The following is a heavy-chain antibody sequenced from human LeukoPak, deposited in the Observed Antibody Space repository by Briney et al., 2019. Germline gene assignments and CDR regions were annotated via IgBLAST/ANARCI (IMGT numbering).Heavy chain of an antibody. CDR1: GGSISSGDYY. CDR3: ARGGPANYYDSSGPFLAPFDY. Sequence: SETLSLTCTVSGGSISSGDYYWSWIRQPPGKGLEWIGYIYYSGSTYYNPSLKSRVTISVDTSKSQFSLKLSSVTAADTAVYYCARGGPANYYDSSGPFLAPFDYWGQGTLVTVSS. V-gene: IGHV4-30-4*01. CDR2: IYYSGST. D-gene: IGHD3-22*01. J-gene: IGHJ4*02.